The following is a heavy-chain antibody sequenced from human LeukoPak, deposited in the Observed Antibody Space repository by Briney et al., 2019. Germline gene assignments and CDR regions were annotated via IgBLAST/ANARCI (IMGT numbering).Heavy chain of an antibody. J-gene: IGHJ3*02. CDR3: ARVTPVTTGAFDI. CDR1: GYRFTNYW. V-gene: IGHV5-51*01. Sequence: GESLKLSCKGSGYRFTNYWIGWVRQIPGKGLEWMGTIYPGDSATRYSPSFQGQVTISVDKSISTAYLQWSSLKASDTAMYYCARVTPVTTGAFDIWGQGTLVAVSS. D-gene: IGHD4-17*01. CDR2: IYPGDSAT.